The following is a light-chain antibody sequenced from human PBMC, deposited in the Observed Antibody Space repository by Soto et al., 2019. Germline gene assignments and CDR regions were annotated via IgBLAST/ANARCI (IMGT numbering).Light chain of an antibody. Sequence: EIVLTQSPATLSLSAGERATLSCRASQSVSSYLAWYQQKPGQAPRLLIYDASNRATGIPARFSGSGSGPDFTLTISSLEPEDFAVHYCQQRSNWPPTFGQGTKVDIK. CDR2: DAS. J-gene: IGKJ1*01. CDR3: QQRSNWPPT. CDR1: QSVSSY. V-gene: IGKV3-11*01.